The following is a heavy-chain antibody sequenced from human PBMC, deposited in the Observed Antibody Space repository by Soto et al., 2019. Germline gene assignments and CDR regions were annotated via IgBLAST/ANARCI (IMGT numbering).Heavy chain of an antibody. CDR3: ARHRSAMAHFDH. CDR1: GGSVNLYY. V-gene: IGHV4-59*02. CDR2: VFYSGST. D-gene: IGHD5-18*01. J-gene: IGHJ4*02. Sequence: QVQLQESGPRLVKSWETLSLTCTVSGGSVNLYYWSWIRQPPGKGLEWIGYVFYSGSTNYNPSFKSRVTISVDTSKNQVSLKLSSVTAADTAVYFCARHRSAMAHFDHWGQGTLVDVSS.